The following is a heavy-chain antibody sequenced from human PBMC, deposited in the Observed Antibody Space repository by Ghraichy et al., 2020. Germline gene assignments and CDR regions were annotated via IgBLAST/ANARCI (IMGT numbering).Heavy chain of an antibody. CDR2: LTADGSST. Sequence: ETPSLTCAASGFTFSTYWMHWVRQAPGKGLVWVSRLTADGSSTVYADSVKGRFTISRDNAKNTLYLQMNSLRAEDTAVYYCASSPVTTYGTALDYWGQGTLVTVSS. D-gene: IGHD4-17*01. CDR3: ASSPVTTYGTALDY. CDR1: GFTFSTYW. J-gene: IGHJ4*02. V-gene: IGHV3-74*01.